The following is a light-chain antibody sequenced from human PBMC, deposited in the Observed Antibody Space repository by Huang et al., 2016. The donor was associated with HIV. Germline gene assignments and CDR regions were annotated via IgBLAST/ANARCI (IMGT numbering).Light chain of an antibody. J-gene: IGKJ4*01. CDR3: QQFNNYPLT. CDR2: AAS. CDR1: QGISSF. Sequence: IQLTQSPSSLSASVGDRVTITCRASQGISSFLAWYQQKPGKAPKLLMYAASTLHSGVPLRFSGNGSGTDFTLTISSLQPEDFATYYCQQFNNYPLTFGGGTKVEIK. V-gene: IGKV1-9*01.